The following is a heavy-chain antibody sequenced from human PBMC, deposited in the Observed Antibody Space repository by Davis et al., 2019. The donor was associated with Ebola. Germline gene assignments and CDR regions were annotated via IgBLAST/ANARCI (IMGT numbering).Heavy chain of an antibody. J-gene: IGHJ3*02. D-gene: IGHD5-12*01. CDR2: IDPSDSYT. Sequence: KVSCKGSGYSFANYWISWVRQMPGKGLEWMGRIDPSDSYTNYSPSIQGHVTISADKSISTAYVQWSSLKASDTAMYYCARRLRVATSDAFDIWGQGTMVTVSS. V-gene: IGHV5-10-1*01. CDR3: ARRLRVATSDAFDI. CDR1: GYSFANYW.